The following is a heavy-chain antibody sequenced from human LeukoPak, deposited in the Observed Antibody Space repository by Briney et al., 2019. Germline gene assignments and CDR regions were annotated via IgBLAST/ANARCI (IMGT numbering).Heavy chain of an antibody. CDR3: ARDDRSGYYF. CDR1: GFTFSSYA. J-gene: IGHJ4*02. D-gene: IGHD3-22*01. CDR2: VTTGGGRT. Sequence: GGSLRLSCAASGFTFSSYAMTWVRQAPGKGLEWVSGVTTGGGRTYYADSVKGRFTISRDNSKNTLYLQMNSLRAEDTAVYYCARDDRSGYYFWGQGTLVTVSS. V-gene: IGHV3-23*01.